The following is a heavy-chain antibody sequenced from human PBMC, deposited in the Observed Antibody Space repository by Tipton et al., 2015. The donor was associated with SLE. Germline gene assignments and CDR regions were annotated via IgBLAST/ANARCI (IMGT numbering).Heavy chain of an antibody. V-gene: IGHV4-59*01. CDR2: IHHSGST. CDR1: GDSISSYY. D-gene: IGHD2-15*01. J-gene: IGHJ4*02. CDR3: ARETCSVGSCYFDD. Sequence: TLSLTCTVSGDSISSYYWSWIRQPPGKGPEWIGYIHHSGSTNYNPSLKSRVTISVDTSKNQFSLKLSSLTAADTAVYYCARETCSVGSCYFDDWGQGTLVTVSS.